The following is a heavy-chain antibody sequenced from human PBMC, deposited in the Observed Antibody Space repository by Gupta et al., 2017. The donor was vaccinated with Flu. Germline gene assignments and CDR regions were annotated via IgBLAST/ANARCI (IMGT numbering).Heavy chain of an antibody. CDR1: GSTFVSYA. V-gene: IGHV3-23*01. J-gene: IGHJ4*02. CDR2: IRASGVT. CDR3: ARGGYASNWYFDS. D-gene: IGHD6-13*01. Sequence: EVQLLESGGNLIQPGGSLRLSCAASGSTFVSYAMSWVRQAPGKGVEWVSAIRASGVTYYADAGMGRFTFSRDSSKETVYLQMNSLRAEDTAVYYCARGGYASNWYFDSWGQGTLVTVSS.